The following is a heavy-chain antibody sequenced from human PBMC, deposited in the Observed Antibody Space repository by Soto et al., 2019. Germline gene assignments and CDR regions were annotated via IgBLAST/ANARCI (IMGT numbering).Heavy chain of an antibody. V-gene: IGHV3-30*18. D-gene: IGHD5-18*01. J-gene: IGHJ3*01. Sequence: GGSLRLSCEASGFIFSDFGMHWGRQAPGKGLEWVAVISYDGNNKYYAQSVKGRFTISRDNSKNTLFLNMDSLRPEDTAVYHCVKGDLDTDVVNRPDPFDFWGPGKMVTVSS. CDR3: VKGDLDTDVVNRPDPFDF. CDR2: ISYDGNNK. CDR1: GFIFSDFG.